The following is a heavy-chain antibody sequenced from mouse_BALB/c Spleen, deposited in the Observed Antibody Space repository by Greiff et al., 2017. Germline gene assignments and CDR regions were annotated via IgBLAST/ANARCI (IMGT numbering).Heavy chain of an antibody. V-gene: IGHV5-6-3*01. CDR3: AREGYRYDWYFDV. J-gene: IGHJ1*01. D-gene: IGHD2-14*01. Sequence: EVKLMESGGGLVQPGGSLKLSCAASGFTFSSYGMSWVRQTPDKRLELVATINSNGGSTYYPDSVKGRFTISRDNAKNTLYLQMSSLKSEDTAMYYCAREGYRYDWYFDVWGAGTTVTVSS. CDR2: INSNGGST. CDR1: GFTFSSYG.